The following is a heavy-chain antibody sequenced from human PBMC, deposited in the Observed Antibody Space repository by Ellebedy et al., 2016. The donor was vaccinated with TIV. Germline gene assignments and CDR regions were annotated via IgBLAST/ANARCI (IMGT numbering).Heavy chain of an antibody. CDR1: GFIFSSYA. J-gene: IGHJ6*02. Sequence: GGSLRLXXAASGFIFSSYAMHWVRQAPGKGLEWVAVISYDGNTKYYADSVMGRFTVSRDNSKNTLYLQMNSLRAEDTAVYFCARDIGYYRRPYYYYAMDVWGQGTAVTVSS. D-gene: IGHD1-26*01. CDR3: ARDIGYYRRPYYYYAMDV. CDR2: ISYDGNTK. V-gene: IGHV3-30-3*01.